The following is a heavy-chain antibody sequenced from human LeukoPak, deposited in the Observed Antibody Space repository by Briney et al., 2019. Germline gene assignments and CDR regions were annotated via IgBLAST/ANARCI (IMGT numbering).Heavy chain of an antibody. D-gene: IGHD4-17*01. V-gene: IGHV1-3*01. CDR3: ARGVFYGDYLRSPYWFDP. CDR2: INAGNDNT. CDR1: GYTFTSYA. Sequence: ASVKVSCKASGYTFTSYAMHWVRQAPGQRLEWMGWINAGNDNTKYSQKFQGRVTITRDTSASTAYMELSSLRSEDTAVYYCARGVFYGDYLRSPYWFDPWGQGTLVTVSS. J-gene: IGHJ5*02.